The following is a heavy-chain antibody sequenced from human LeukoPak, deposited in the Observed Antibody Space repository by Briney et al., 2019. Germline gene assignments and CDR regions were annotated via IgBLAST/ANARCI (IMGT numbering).Heavy chain of an antibody. Sequence: GGSLRLSCAASGFTFSSYGMHWVRQAPGKGLEWVAVISYDGSNKYYADSVKGRFTISRDNSKNTLYLQMNSLRAEDTAVYYCAKDLMGATENDYRGQGTLVTVSS. J-gene: IGHJ4*02. D-gene: IGHD1-26*01. CDR2: ISYDGSNK. V-gene: IGHV3-30*18. CDR3: AKDLMGATENDY. CDR1: GFTFSSYG.